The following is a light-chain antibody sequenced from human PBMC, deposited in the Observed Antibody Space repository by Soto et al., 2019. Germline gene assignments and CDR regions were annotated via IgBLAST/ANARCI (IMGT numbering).Light chain of an antibody. V-gene: IGKV3-15*01. CDR3: QQLNYWPRIT. CDR2: GAS. Sequence: IVRTQSPGTLSLSPGERATLSCRASQSVGTKLAWYQQRPGQAPRLLVYGASTRASGIPPRFSGSGSGTDLTLTISSLQSEDFAVYYCQQLNYWPRITFGQGTRLEIK. CDR1: QSVGTK. J-gene: IGKJ5*01.